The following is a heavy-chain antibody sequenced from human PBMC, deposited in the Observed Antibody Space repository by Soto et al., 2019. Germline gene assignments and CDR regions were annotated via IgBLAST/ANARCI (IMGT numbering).Heavy chain of an antibody. CDR2: ISYDGSNK. D-gene: IGHD3-3*02. J-gene: IGHJ6*02. V-gene: IGHV3-30-3*01. Sequence: QVQLVESEGGVVQPGRSLRLSCAASGFTFSSYAMHWVRQAPGKGLEWVAVISYDGSNKYYADSVKGRFTISRDNSKNTLYLQMNSLRAEDTAVYYCARDLAPFTWGQGTTVTVSS. CDR1: GFTFSSYA. CDR3: ARDLAPFT.